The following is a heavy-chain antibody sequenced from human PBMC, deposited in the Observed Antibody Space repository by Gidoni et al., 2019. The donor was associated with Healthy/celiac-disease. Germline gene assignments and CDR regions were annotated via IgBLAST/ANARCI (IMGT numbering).Heavy chain of an antibody. CDR1: VFTFSSYA. D-gene: IGHD6-6*01. CDR2: ISYDGSNK. J-gene: IGHJ4*02. CDR3: ARDGLIAARPLDY. V-gene: IGHV3-30*01. Sequence: QVQLVESGGGVVEPGRSLRISCAASVFTFSSYAMHGVRQAPGKGLEWVAVISYDGSNKYYADSVKGRFTISRDNSKNTLYLQMNSLRAEGTAVYYCARDGLIAARPLDYWGQGTLVTVSS.